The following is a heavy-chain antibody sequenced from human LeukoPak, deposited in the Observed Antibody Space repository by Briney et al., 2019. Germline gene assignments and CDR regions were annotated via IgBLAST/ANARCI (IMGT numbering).Heavy chain of an antibody. CDR1: GGTFSSYA. V-gene: IGHV1-69*04. CDR3: ARVGIAAADNLSFDY. J-gene: IGHJ4*02. Sequence: GASVKVSCKASGGTFSSYAISWVRQAPGQGLEWMGRIIPILGIANYAQKFQGRVTITADKSTSTAYMELSSLRSEDTAVYYCARVGIAAADNLSFDYWGQGTLATVSS. CDR2: IIPILGIA. D-gene: IGHD6-13*01.